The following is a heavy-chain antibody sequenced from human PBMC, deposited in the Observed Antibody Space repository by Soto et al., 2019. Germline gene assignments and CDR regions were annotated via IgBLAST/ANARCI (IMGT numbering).Heavy chain of an antibody. CDR1: GYTFTYRY. J-gene: IGHJ6*02. V-gene: IGHV1-45*02. CDR2: ITPFNGNT. Sequence: SVKVSCKASGYTFTYRYLHWVRQTPGQALEWMGWITPFNGNTNDAQNFQDRVTITRDRSMSTAYMELSSLRSEGTAMYYCASNHRGNSGYDGRGGYYYYGMDVWGQGTTVTVSS. CDR3: ASNHRGNSGYDGRGGYYYYGMDV. D-gene: IGHD5-12*01.